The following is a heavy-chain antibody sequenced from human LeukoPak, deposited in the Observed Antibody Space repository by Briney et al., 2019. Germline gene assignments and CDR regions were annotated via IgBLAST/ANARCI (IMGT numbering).Heavy chain of an antibody. V-gene: IGHV3-64*02. CDR3: ARGRGDISARPFFDCR. J-gene: IGHJ4*02. D-gene: IGHD3/OR15-3a*01. Sequence: GGSLRLSCAASGFTFTTFSMHWVRQAPGKGLEYVSGISRNGETTYCGESVKGRFTISRDNSKDTVYLQMGSLRSEDSGVYYCARGRGDISARPFFDCRGGQGSLVTVSS. CDR1: GFTFTTFS. CDR2: ISRNGETT.